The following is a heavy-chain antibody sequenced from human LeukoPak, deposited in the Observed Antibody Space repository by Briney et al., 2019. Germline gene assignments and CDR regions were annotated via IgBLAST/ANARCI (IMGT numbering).Heavy chain of an antibody. V-gene: IGHV1-69*02. CDR3: ARSPSQPPVEAVGGNYYYGMDV. Sequence: SVKVSCKASGGTFSSYTISWVRQAPGQGLEWMGRIIPILGIANYAQKFQGRVTITADKSTSTAYMELSSLRSEDTAVYYCARSPSQPPVEAVGGNYYYGMDVWGQGTTVTVSS. CDR1: GGTFSSYT. D-gene: IGHD3-16*01. J-gene: IGHJ6*02. CDR2: IIPILGIA.